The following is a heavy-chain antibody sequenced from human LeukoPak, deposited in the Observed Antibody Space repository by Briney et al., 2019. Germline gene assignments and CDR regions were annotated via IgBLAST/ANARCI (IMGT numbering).Heavy chain of an antibody. D-gene: IGHD6-13*01. J-gene: IGHJ6*02. CDR3: AIFQPLATGRGMDV. Sequence: GASVKVSCKASGYTFTSYDINWVRQATGQGLEWMGWMNPNSGNTGYAQKFQGRVTMTRNTSISTAYMELSSLRSEDTAVYYCAIFQPLATGRGMDVWGQGTTVTVSS. V-gene: IGHV1-8*01. CDR2: MNPNSGNT. CDR1: GYTFTSYD.